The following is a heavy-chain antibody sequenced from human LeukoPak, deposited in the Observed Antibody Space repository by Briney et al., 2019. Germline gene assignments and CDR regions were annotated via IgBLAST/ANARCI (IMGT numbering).Heavy chain of an antibody. D-gene: IGHD3-9*01. Sequence: KASETLSLTCAVYGGSFSGYYWSWIRQPPGKGLEWIGEINHSGSTNYNPSLKSRVTISVDTSKNQFSLKLSSVTAADTAVFYCAKRYNPQFPKFDWLIGGGWFDPWGQGTLVPVSS. J-gene: IGHJ5*02. CDR1: GGSFSGYY. CDR3: AKRYNPQFPKFDWLIGGGWFDP. CDR2: INHSGST. V-gene: IGHV4-34*01.